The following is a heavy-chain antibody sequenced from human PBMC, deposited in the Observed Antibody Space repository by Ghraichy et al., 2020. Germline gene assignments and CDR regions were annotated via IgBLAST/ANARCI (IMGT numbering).Heavy chain of an antibody. J-gene: IGHJ4*02. Sequence: GGSLRLSCAASGFTFSAYWMSWVRQTPGKGLEWVANIKQDGSQRNYLDSVEGRFTISRDNAKNSLYLQMDSLRADDPAVYYCARDSTTVTNLRGGDCWGQGTLVTVSS. CDR3: ARDSTTVTNLRGGDC. D-gene: IGHD4-17*01. CDR2: IKQDGSQR. CDR1: GFTFSAYW. V-gene: IGHV3-7*03.